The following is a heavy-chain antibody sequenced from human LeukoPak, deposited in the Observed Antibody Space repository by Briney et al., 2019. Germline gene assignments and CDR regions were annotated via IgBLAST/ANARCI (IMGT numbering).Heavy chain of an antibody. D-gene: IGHD2-2*01. Sequence: PGESLQISCKGSGYNFDNYWIGWVRQKPGKGLEWLGISYRGDFDTRYSPSFQGQVSFSADKSISTAYLHLNSLKASDSAIYYCARRGDLGYCSSLSCLLHFDYWGQGTLLTVSS. CDR1: GYNFDNYW. CDR2: SYRGDFDT. V-gene: IGHV5-51*01. CDR3: ARRGDLGYCSSLSCLLHFDY. J-gene: IGHJ4*02.